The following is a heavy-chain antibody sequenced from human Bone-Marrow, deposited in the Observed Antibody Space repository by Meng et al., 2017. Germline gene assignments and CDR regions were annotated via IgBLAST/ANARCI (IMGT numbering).Heavy chain of an antibody. CDR2: INTNTGNP. Sequence: QGQLFHSGSGLKKPGASVKISCQASVYTFTGYSLNWVRQVPGQGLEWMGWINTNTGNPTYARGFAGRLVFSLDTSVSTAYLQISSLKAEDTAMYYCARLSWGVTGNDYWGQGTLVTVSS. D-gene: IGHD6-19*01. CDR3: ARLSWGVTGNDY. CDR1: VYTFTGYS. J-gene: IGHJ4*02. V-gene: IGHV7-4-1*02.